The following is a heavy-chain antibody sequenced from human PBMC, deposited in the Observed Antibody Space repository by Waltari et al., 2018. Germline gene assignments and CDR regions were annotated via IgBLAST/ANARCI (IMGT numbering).Heavy chain of an antibody. CDR3: ARDAITYYDFWSGYHTRFDY. V-gene: IGHV4-38-2*02. D-gene: IGHD3-3*01. CDR1: GYSISSGYY. CDR2: IYHSGST. Sequence: QVQLQESGPGLVKPSETLSLTCAVSGYSISSGYYWGWIRQPPGKGLEWIGSIYHSGSTYHDPALKSRVTISVDTSKNQFSLKLSSVTAADTAVYYCARDAITYYDFWSGYHTRFDYWGQGTLVTVSS. J-gene: IGHJ4*02.